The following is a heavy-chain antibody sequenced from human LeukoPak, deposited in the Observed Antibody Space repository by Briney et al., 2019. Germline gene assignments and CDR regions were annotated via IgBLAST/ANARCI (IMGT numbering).Heavy chain of an antibody. CDR1: TLSVGGSS. V-gene: IGHV3-66*01. CDR2: IYSGGSV. D-gene: IGHD6-13*01. CDR3: ALAAAASPIDY. Sequence: GGSLRLSCVDSTLSVGGSSVSWVRQAPGKGLEWVSVIYSGGSVYSADSVKGRFTISRDNAKNSLYLQMNTLRAEDTAMYYCALAAAASPIDYWGQGTLVTVSS. J-gene: IGHJ4*02.